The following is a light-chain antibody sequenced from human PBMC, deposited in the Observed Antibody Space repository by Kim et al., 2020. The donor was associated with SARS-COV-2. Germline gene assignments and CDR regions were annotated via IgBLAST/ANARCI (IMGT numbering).Light chain of an antibody. J-gene: IGLJ1*01. CDR1: SSDFGGYHY. CDR3: SSYISSLYV. Sequence: QSALTQPASVSGSPGQSITISCTATSSDFGGYHYVSWYQQHPGKAPKLMIYDVYNRPSGLSNRFSGSKSGNTASLTISGLQAEDEADYYCSSYISSLYVFGTGTEVTVL. V-gene: IGLV2-14*03. CDR2: DVY.